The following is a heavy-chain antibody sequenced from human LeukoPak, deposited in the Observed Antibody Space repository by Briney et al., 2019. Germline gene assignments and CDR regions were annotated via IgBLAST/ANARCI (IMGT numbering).Heavy chain of an antibody. Sequence: PSETLSLTCAVYGGSFSGYYWRWIRQPPGKGLEWIGEINHSGSTNYNPSLKSRVTISVDTSKNQFSLKLSSVTAADTAVYYCAREVSTLYYDSSGYFDYWGQGTLVTVSS. CDR3: AREVSTLYYDSSGYFDY. CDR1: GGSFSGYY. D-gene: IGHD3-22*01. CDR2: INHSGST. V-gene: IGHV4-34*01. J-gene: IGHJ4*02.